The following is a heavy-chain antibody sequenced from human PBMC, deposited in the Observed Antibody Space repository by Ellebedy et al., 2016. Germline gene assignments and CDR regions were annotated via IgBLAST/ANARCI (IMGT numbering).Heavy chain of an antibody. J-gene: IGHJ4*02. CDR3: AKCRHINGCLLDY. Sequence: GGSLRLSCEASGFTFSSHAMSWVRQAPGKGPEWVSAVVGSGERTFYADSVKGRFTISRDNSKNMLYLQMSSLRAEDTAIYYCAKCRHINGCLLDYWGQGTLVTVSS. CDR2: VVGSGERT. CDR1: GFTFSSHA. D-gene: IGHD6-19*01. V-gene: IGHV3-23*01.